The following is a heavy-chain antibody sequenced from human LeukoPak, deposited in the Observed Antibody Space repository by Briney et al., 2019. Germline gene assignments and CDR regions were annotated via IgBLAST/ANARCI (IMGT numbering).Heavy chain of an antibody. D-gene: IGHD6-13*01. CDR3: TRENSGSWYVFDY. CDR2: IRSKAYGGTT. J-gene: IGHJ4*02. V-gene: IGHV3-49*03. CDR1: GFTFGDYA. Sequence: PGRSLRLSCTASGFTFGDYAMSWFRQAPGKGLEWVGFIRSKAYGGTTEYAASVKGRFTISRDDSKSIAYLQMNSLKTEDTAVYYCTRENSGSWYVFDYWGQGTLVTVSS.